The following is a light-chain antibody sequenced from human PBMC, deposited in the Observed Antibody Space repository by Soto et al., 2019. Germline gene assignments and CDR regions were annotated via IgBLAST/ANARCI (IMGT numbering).Light chain of an antibody. CDR2: AAV. J-gene: IGKJ1*01. V-gene: IGKV1-39*01. Sequence: DIQMTQSPFSLSASVGDRVTITCRASQSISSYLNWYQQKPGKPPKLLIYAAVSLQSGIPSRFSAYGSGTEFTLPIPSLQPKYFAPYYCQQTYGCPQWTCGQWAKVEIK. CDR3: QQTYGCPQWT. CDR1: QSISSY.